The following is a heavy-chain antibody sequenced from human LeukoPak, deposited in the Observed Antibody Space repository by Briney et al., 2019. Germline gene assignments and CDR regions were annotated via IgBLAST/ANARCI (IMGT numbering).Heavy chain of an antibody. CDR1: GYTFTSYG. CDR3: ARDLGMAARIVVVPGIFDY. V-gene: IGHV1-18*01. D-gene: IGHD3-22*01. J-gene: IGHJ4*02. Sequence: GASVKVSCKASGYTFTSYGISWVRQAPGQGLEWMGWISAYNGNTNYAQKLQGRVTMTTDTSTSTAYMELRSLRSDDTAVYYCARDLGMAARIVVVPGIFDYWGQGTLVTVSS. CDR2: ISAYNGNT.